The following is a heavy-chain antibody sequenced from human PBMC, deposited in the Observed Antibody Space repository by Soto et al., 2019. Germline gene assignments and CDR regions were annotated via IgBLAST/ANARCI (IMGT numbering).Heavy chain of an antibody. CDR2: ISYDGSNK. CDR3: ARAPNVPYCSGGSCYYIYDSSGRDY. CDR1: GFTFSSYA. V-gene: IGHV3-30-3*01. D-gene: IGHD2-15*01. J-gene: IGHJ4*02. Sequence: QVQLVESGGGVVQPGRSLRLSCAASGFTFSSYAMHWVRQAPGKGLEWVAVISYDGSNKYYADSVKGRFTISRDNSKNTLYLQMNSLRAEDTAVYYCARAPNVPYCSGGSCYYIYDSSGRDYWGQGTLVTVSS.